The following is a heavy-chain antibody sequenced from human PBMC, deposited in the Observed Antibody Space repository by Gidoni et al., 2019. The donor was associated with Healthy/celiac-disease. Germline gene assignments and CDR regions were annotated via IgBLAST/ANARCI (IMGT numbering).Heavy chain of an antibody. CDR1: GGSFSGSY. J-gene: IGHJ3*02. CDR3: ARGRRYRYGGFDI. CDR2: INHSGST. D-gene: IGHD4-17*01. V-gene: IGHV4-34*01. Sequence: QVQPQQWGAGLLKPSETLSLTCAVYGGSFSGSYLSWFRQPPGQGLKWIGEINHSGSTNYNPSLKSRVTISVDTSKNQFSLKLSSVTAAYAAVYYCARGRRYRYGGFDIWGQGTMVTVSS.